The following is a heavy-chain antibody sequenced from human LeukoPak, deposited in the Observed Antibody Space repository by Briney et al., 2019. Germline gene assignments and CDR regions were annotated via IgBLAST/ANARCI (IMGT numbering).Heavy chain of an antibody. CDR2: IYTSGST. J-gene: IGHJ4*02. D-gene: IGHD6-6*01. Sequence: SETLSLTCTVSGGSISSYYWSWIRQPAGKGLEWIGRIYTSGSTNYNPSLKSRVTISVDTSKNQFSLKLSSVTAADTAVYYCARGSLAARLNLWVDYWGQGTLVTVSS. CDR3: ARGSLAARLNLWVDY. V-gene: IGHV4-4*07. CDR1: GGSISSYY.